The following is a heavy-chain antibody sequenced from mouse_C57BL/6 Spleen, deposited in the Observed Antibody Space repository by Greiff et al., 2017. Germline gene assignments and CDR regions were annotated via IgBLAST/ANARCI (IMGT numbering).Heavy chain of an antibody. CDR1: GYAFSSSW. J-gene: IGHJ3*01. CDR2: IYPGDGDT. V-gene: IGHV1-82*01. CDR3: ARSRGYDYPWFAY. D-gene: IGHD2-4*01. Sequence: VQLQESGPELVKPGASVKISCKASGYAFSSSWMNWVKQRPGKGLEWIGRIYPGDGDTNYNGKFKGKATLTADKSSSTAYMQLSSLTSEDSAVYFCARSRGYDYPWFAYWGQGTLVTVSA.